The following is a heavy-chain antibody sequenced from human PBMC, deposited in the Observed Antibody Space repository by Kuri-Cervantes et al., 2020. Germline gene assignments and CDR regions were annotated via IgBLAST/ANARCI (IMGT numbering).Heavy chain of an antibody. CDR3: AKEGQQLTAFDY. CDR2: IKQDGSEK. Sequence: ETLSLTCAASGFTFSSYWMSWVRQAPGKGLEWVANIKQDGSEKYYVDSVKGRFTISRDNSKNTLYLQLNSLRTEDTAVYYCAKEGQQLTAFDYWGQGTLVTVSS. D-gene: IGHD6-13*01. V-gene: IGHV3-7*01. CDR1: GFTFSSYW. J-gene: IGHJ4*02.